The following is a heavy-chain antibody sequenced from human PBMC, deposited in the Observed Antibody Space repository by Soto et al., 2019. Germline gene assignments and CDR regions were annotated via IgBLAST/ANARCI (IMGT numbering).Heavy chain of an antibody. V-gene: IGHV2-5*02. CDR3: AHIPNYYQYDWFDP. J-gene: IGHJ5*02. D-gene: IGHD3-16*01. CDR1: GISLTTRGVG. CDR2: IYWDDDK. Sequence: QITLKESGPTLVKPTQTLTLTCTFSGISLTTRGVGVGWIRQPPGKALECIALIYWDDDKGYSPSRQSRLSINKDTSKSQVVLTKTNVDPVDTATYYCAHIPNYYQYDWFDPWGQGTLVSVSS.